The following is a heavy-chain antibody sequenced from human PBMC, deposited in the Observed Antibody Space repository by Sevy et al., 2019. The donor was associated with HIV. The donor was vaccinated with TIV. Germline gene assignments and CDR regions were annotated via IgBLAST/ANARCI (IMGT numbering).Heavy chain of an antibody. Sequence: GGSLRLSCAASGFTFSGSAMHWVRQASGKGLEWVGRIRSKANSYATAYAASVKGRFTISRDDSKNTAYLQMNSLKTEDTAVYYCTTPHYSDSSGYYLGDAFDIWGQGTMVTVSS. CDR2: IRSKANSYAT. CDR3: TTPHYSDSSGYYLGDAFDI. D-gene: IGHD3-22*01. J-gene: IGHJ3*02. CDR1: GFTFSGSA. V-gene: IGHV3-73*01.